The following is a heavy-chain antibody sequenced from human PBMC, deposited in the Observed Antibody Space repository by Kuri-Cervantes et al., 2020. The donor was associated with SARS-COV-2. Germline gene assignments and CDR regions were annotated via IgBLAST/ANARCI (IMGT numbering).Heavy chain of an antibody. CDR3: ARDLPYCSRANCSRLDF. J-gene: IGHJ4*02. V-gene: IGHV1-3*01. Sequence: ASVKVSCKASGYTFTDYAIHWVRQAPGQRLEWMGWINACNGDTRYSQKFRGGVTITRDTSTSTAYMDLSSLRSEDTALYYCARDLPYCSRANCSRLDFWGRGTLVTVSS. D-gene: IGHD2-2*01. CDR1: GYTFTDYA. CDR2: INACNGDT.